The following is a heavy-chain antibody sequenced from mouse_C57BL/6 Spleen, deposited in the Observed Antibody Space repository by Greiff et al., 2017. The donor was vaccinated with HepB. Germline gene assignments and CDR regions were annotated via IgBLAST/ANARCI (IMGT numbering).Heavy chain of an antibody. J-gene: IGHJ4*01. CDR3: ARDDYDRDYAMDY. V-gene: IGHV5-17*01. CDR1: GFTFSDYG. CDR2: ISSGSSTI. Sequence: EVKLLESGGGLVKPGGSLKLSCAASGFTFSDYGMHWVRQAPEKGLEWVAYISSGSSTIYYADTVKGRFTISRDNAKNTLFLQMTSLRSEDTAMYYCARDDYDRDYAMDYWGQGTSVTVSS. D-gene: IGHD2-4*01.